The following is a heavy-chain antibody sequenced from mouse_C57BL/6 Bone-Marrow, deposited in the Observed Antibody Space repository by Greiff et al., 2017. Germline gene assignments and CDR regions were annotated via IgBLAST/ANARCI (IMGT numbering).Heavy chain of an antibody. J-gene: IGHJ4*01. V-gene: IGHV1-82*01. CDR3: ASLYYYGSSLYAMDY. D-gene: IGHD1-1*01. CDR1: GYAFCSSW. Sequence: QVQLQQSGPELVKPGASVKISCKASGYAFCSSWMNWVKQRPGTGLEWIGRIYPGDGDTNYNGKFKGKATLTADKSSSTAYMQLSSLTSEDSAVYFCASLYYYGSSLYAMDYWGQGTSVTVSS. CDR2: IYPGDGDT.